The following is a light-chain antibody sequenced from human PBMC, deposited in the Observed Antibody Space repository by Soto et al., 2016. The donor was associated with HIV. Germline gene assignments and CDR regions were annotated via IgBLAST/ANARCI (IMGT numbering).Light chain of an antibody. CDR1: QGISSY. J-gene: IGKJ5*01. CDR2: SAS. Sequence: DIQLTQSPSFLSASVGDRVTITCRASQGISSYLAWYQQKPGKVPKLLIYSASTLQSGVPSRFSGSGSGTEFTLTISSLQPEDFATYYCQQHNSYPITFGQGTRLEIK. CDR3: QQHNSYPIT. V-gene: IGKV1-9*01.